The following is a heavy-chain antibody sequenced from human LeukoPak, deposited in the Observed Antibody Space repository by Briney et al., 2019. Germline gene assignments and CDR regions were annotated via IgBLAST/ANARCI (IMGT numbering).Heavy chain of an antibody. CDR1: GYTFTSYA. CDR3: ARGGCSSTSCYLGALLLDY. D-gene: IGHD2-2*01. J-gene: IGHJ4*02. V-gene: IGHV1-3*01. Sequence: ASVKVSCKASGYTFTSYAMHWVRQAPGQRLEWMGWINAGNGNTKYSQKFQGRVTITRDTSASTVYMELSSLRSEDTAVYYCARGGCSSTSCYLGALLLDYWGRGTLVTVSS. CDR2: INAGNGNT.